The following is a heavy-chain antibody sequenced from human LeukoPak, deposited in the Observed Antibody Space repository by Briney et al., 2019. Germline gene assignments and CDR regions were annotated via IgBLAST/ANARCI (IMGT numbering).Heavy chain of an antibody. V-gene: IGHV3-30*02. Sequence: QPGGSLRLSCATSGFTFITYDIHWVRQAPGKGLEWVAFMRYDGSNKYYADSVKGRFTISRDNSKNTVYLQMNSLGAEDTAVYYCAKAPFSLWFGESPGFGYWGQGTLVTVSS. CDR3: AKAPFSLWFGESPGFGY. D-gene: IGHD3-10*01. CDR1: GFTFITYD. CDR2: MRYDGSNK. J-gene: IGHJ4*02.